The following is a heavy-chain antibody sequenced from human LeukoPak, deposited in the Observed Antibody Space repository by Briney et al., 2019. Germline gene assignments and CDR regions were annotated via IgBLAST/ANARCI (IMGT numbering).Heavy chain of an antibody. J-gene: IGHJ4*02. D-gene: IGHD2/OR15-2a*01. CDR3: ARDLSGTIDY. Sequence: SETLSLTCTVSGYSISSGYYWGWIRQPPGKGLEWIGSIYHSGSTYYNPSLKSRVTISVDTSKNQFSLKLSSVTAADTAVYYCARDLSGTIDYWGQGTLVTVSS. V-gene: IGHV4-38-2*02. CDR1: GYSISSGYY. CDR2: IYHSGST.